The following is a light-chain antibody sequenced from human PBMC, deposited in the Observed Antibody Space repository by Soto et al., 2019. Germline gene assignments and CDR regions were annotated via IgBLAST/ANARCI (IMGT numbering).Light chain of an antibody. CDR2: RNN. V-gene: IGLV1-47*01. Sequence: VVTQPPSASGTPGQRVTISCSGSSSNIGSNYVYWYQQLPGTAPKLLIYRNNQRPSGVPDRFSGSKSVTSASRAISGLRSEDESDYYGAAGDDILSGHVVFGGGTKVTVL. CDR1: SSNIGSNY. J-gene: IGLJ2*01. CDR3: AAGDDILSGHVV.